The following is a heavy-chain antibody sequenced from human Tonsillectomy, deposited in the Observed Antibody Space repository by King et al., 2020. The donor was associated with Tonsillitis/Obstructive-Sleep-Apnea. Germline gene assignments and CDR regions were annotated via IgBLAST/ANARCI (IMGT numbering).Heavy chain of an antibody. Sequence: QLVQSGGGLVQPGGSLRLSCAASGFTFSNYAMTWVRQAPGKGLEWVSAISGSGDITYYADSVKGRFTISRDNSKNTLYLQMNSLRAEDTAVYYCAKELSGSSSRWYHFDYWGQETLVTVSS. D-gene: IGHD6-13*01. V-gene: IGHV3-23*04. CDR3: AKELSGSSSRWYHFDY. CDR1: GFTFSNYA. J-gene: IGHJ4*02. CDR2: ISGSGDIT.